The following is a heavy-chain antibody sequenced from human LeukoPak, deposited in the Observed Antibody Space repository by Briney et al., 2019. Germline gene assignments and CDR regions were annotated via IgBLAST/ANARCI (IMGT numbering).Heavy chain of an antibody. J-gene: IGHJ4*02. CDR2: ISSSSSTI. V-gene: IGHV3-48*02. D-gene: IGHD5-18*01. CDR1: GFTFSSYS. Sequence: GGSLRLSCAASGFTFSSYSMNCVRQAPGKGLEWVSYISSSSSTIYYADSVKGRFTISRDNAKNSLYLQMNSLRDEDAAVYYCARYTASSYYFDYWGQGTLVTVSS. CDR3: ARYTASSYYFDY.